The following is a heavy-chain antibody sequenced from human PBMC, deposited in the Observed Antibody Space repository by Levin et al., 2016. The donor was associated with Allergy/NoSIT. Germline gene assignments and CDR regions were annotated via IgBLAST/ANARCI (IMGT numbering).Heavy chain of an antibody. J-gene: IGHJ4*02. CDR3: ARLWGGYYYGSGNDY. D-gene: IGHD3-10*01. V-gene: IGHV1-3*01. CDR2: INAGNGNT. Sequence: WVRQAPGQRLEWMGWINAGNGNTKYSQKFQGRVTITRDTSASTAYMELSSLRSEDTAVYYCARLWGGYYYGSGNDYWGQGTLVTVSS.